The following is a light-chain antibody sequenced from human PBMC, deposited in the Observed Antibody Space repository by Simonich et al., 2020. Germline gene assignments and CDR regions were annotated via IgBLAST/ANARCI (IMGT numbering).Light chain of an antibody. CDR2: EGS. V-gene: IGLV2-23*01. J-gene: IGLJ2*01. CDR1: SSDVGSYNL. CDR3: CSYAGSSTCVV. Sequence: QSALTQPASVSGSPGQSITISCTGTSSDVGSYNLFSWYQQHPCKAPKLMIYEGSKRPSGVSNRFSGSTSGNTASLTISRLQAEDEADYYCCSYAGSSTCVVFGGGTKLTVL.